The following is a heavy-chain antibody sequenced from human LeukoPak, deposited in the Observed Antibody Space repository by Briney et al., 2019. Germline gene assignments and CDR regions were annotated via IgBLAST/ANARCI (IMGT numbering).Heavy chain of an antibody. V-gene: IGHV3-74*01. Sequence: AGGSLRLSCAASGLTFSDFWMHWVRQPPGKGLVWVALVKGDGRTTIYADSVKARFTISRDNAKNTLYLQMNSLRADDSGVYYCATGHSYGYDYWGQGVLVSVSS. CDR3: ATGHSYGYDY. CDR1: GLTFSDFW. CDR2: VKGDGRTT. J-gene: IGHJ4*02. D-gene: IGHD5-18*01.